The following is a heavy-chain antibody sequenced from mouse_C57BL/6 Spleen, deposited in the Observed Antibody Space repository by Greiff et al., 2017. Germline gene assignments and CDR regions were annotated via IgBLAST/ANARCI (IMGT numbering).Heavy chain of an antibody. CDR3: AREGRDSSGRYYYAMDY. CDR1: GFTFTDYY. D-gene: IGHD3-2*02. Sequence: EVKVVESGGGLVQPGGSLSLSCAASGFTFTDYYMSWVRQPPGKALEWLGFIRNKANGYTTEYSASVKGRFTISRDNSQSILYLQMNALRAEDSATYYCAREGRDSSGRYYYAMDYWGQGTSVTVSS. V-gene: IGHV7-3*01. J-gene: IGHJ4*01. CDR2: IRNKANGYTT.